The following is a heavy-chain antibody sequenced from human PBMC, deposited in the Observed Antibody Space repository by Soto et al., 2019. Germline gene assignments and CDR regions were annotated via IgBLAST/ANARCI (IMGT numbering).Heavy chain of an antibody. V-gene: IGHV3-15*01. D-gene: IGHD1-1*01. Sequence: GSLRLSCAASAFTFSKAWVGWVRQAPGKGLEWVGRIMSSTDGGTADYAAPVKGRFTISRDDSKDRLYLQMNSLKPEDTAFYYCTTDIGTSPYTFDYCGQRTLVTVSS. CDR1: AFTFSKAW. CDR2: IMSSTDGGTA. CDR3: TTDIGTSPYTFDY. J-gene: IGHJ4*02.